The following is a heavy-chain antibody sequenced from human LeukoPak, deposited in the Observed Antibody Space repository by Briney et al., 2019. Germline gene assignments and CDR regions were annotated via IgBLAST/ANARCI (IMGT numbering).Heavy chain of an antibody. CDR3: ARDLKIGGQLVRGGGPFDY. CDR2: ISSSSSYI. J-gene: IGHJ4*02. CDR1: GFTFSSYS. V-gene: IGHV3-21*01. Sequence: TGGSLRLSCAASGFTFSSYSMNWVRQAPGKGLEWVSSISSSSSYIYYADSVKGRFTISRGNAKNSLYLQMNSLRAEDTAVYYCARDLKIGGQLVRGGGPFDYWGQGTLVTVSS. D-gene: IGHD6-6*01.